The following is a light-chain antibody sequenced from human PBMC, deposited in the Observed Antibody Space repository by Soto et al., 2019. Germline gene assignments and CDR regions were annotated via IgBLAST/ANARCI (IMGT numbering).Light chain of an antibody. CDR1: QSVLYSSNNKNY. CDR3: QQYHSTPIT. J-gene: IGKJ5*01. CDR2: WAS. V-gene: IGKV4-1*01. Sequence: DIVMTQSPDSLAVSLGERATFNCKSSQSVLYSSNNKNYLAWYQQKPGQPPKLLIYWASTRQSGVPERFSGSGSGTDFTLTITSLQAGDVAVYYCQQYHSTPITFGQGTRLENK.